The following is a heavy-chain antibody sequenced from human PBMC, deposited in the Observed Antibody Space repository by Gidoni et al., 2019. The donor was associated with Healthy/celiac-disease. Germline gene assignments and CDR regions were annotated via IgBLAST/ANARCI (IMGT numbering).Heavy chain of an antibody. Sequence: QVQLVQSGAEVKKPGASVKVSCKASGYTFTSYAMHWVRQAPGQRLEWMGWISAGNGNTKYSQKFQGRVTITRDTSASTAYMELSSLRSEDTAVYYCARVGIAVAGTVRFDPWGQGTLVTVSS. CDR1: GYTFTSYA. V-gene: IGHV1-3*01. CDR2: ISAGNGNT. CDR3: ARVGIAVAGTVRFDP. D-gene: IGHD6-19*01. J-gene: IGHJ5*02.